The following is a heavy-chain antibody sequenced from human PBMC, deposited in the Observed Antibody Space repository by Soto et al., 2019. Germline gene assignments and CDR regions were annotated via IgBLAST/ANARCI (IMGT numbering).Heavy chain of an antibody. J-gene: IGHJ6*03. D-gene: IGHD3-10*01. CDR2: IWYDGSNK. CDR3: ARDQNYYGSGGNYYMDV. V-gene: IGHV3-33*01. CDR1: GFTFSSYG. Sequence: VQLVESGGGVVQPGRSLRLSCAASGFTFSSYGMHWVRQAPGKGLEWVAVIWYDGSNKYYADSVKGRFTISRDNSKNTLYLQMNSLRAEDTAVYYCARDQNYYGSGGNYYMDVWGKGTTVTVSS.